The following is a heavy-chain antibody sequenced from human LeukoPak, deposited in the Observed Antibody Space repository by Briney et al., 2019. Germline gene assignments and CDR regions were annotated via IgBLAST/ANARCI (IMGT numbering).Heavy chain of an antibody. V-gene: IGHV3-30*02. CDR3: AKDLGYGDYYFDY. CDR2: IRYDGSNK. D-gene: IGHD4-17*01. Sequence: GGSLRLSCAASGFTFSSYGMHWVRQAPGKGLEWVAFIRYDGSNKYYADSVKGRFTISRDNSKNTLYLQMNSLRAEDTAVYYYAKDLGYGDYYFDYWGQGTLVTVSS. J-gene: IGHJ4*02. CDR1: GFTFSSYG.